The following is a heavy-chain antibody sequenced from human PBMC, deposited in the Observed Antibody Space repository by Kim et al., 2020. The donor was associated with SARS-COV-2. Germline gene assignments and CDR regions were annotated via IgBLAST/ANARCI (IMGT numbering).Heavy chain of an antibody. Sequence: SETLSLTCTVSGYSFSSGYYRGLIRQPPGKGLEWIGIIYHSGRNHYNPSLKSRVTISVDTSKNQFSLKLSSVTAADTAVYYCARVAVNWFDPWGQGTLVTVSA. V-gene: IGHV4-38-2*02. CDR2: IYHSGRN. D-gene: IGHD2-15*01. CDR3: ARVAVNWFDP. J-gene: IGHJ5*02. CDR1: GYSFSSGYY.